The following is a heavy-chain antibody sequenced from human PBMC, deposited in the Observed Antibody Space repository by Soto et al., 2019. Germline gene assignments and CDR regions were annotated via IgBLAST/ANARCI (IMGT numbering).Heavy chain of an antibody. J-gene: IGHJ2*01. V-gene: IGHV3-53*04. CDR1: GFTVSSNY. CDR2: IYSGGST. CDR3: ARGVNIAYYWYFDL. Sequence: EVQLVESGGGLVQPGGSLRLSCAASGFTVSSNYKSWVRQAPGKGLEWVSVIYSGGSTYYADSVKGRFTISRHNSKNTLYLQMNSLRAEDTAVSYCARGVNIAYYWYFDLWGRGTLVTVSS. D-gene: IGHD5-12*01.